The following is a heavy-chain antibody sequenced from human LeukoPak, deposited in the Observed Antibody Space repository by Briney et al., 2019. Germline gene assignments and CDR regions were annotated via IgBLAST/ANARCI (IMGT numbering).Heavy chain of an antibody. V-gene: IGHV3-48*03. CDR1: GFSLSYYE. CDR3: ARDRHVSGWFPGDLDM. Sequence: PGGSLRLSCAASGFSLSYYEMNWVRRAPGKGLEWISYISAHSGTTIYYADSVKGRFTISRDNAKNSLYLQMDSLRAEDTAVYYCARDRHVSGWFPGDLDMWGQGTAVTVSS. CDR2: ISAHSGTTI. J-gene: IGHJ3*02. D-gene: IGHD6-19*01.